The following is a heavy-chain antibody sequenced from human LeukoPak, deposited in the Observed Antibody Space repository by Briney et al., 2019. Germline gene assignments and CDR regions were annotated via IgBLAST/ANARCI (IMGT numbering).Heavy chain of an antibody. J-gene: IGHJ4*02. V-gene: IGHV3-23*01. CDR3: AKDRTSGSPGPNW. CDR2: ISGSGGST. Sequence: PGGSLRLSCAASGFTFSSYAMSWVRQAPGKGLEWVSAISGSGGSTYYGDSVKGRFTISRDNSKNTLYLQINGLRAEDTAVYYCAKDRTSGSPGPNWWGQGSLVTPSS. CDR1: GFTFSSYA. D-gene: IGHD3-10*01.